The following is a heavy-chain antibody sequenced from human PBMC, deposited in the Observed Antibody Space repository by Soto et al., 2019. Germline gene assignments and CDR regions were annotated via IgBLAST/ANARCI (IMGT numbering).Heavy chain of an antibody. V-gene: IGHV2-5*02. Sequence: QITLKESGPTLVKPTQTLTLTCTFSGFSLSTSGVAVGWIRQPPGKALEWLALIYWDDDKRYSPSLKSRLTITKDTSRNQVVHTMTNVDPVDTATYYCARRGYSSGWYNWFDPWGQGTLVTVSS. CDR3: ARRGYSSGWYNWFDP. CDR1: GFSLSTSGVA. CDR2: IYWDDDK. J-gene: IGHJ5*02. D-gene: IGHD6-19*01.